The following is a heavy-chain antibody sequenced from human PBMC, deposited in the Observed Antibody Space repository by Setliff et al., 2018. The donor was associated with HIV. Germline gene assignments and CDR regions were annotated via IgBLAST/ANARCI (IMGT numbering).Heavy chain of an antibody. D-gene: IGHD2-21*01. CDR1: GGTFNSHG. CDR2: IIPALHLA. V-gene: IGHV1-69*10. Sequence: GASVKVSCKTSGGTFNSHGISWVRQAPGQGLAWMGGIIPALHLANHAQKFQARVTITADESTRTVNMEQRSLRSEDTAEYYCARCAPGPYGESVHYYYNMDVWGEGTTVTVS. CDR3: ARCAPGPYGESVHYYYNMDV. J-gene: IGHJ6*03.